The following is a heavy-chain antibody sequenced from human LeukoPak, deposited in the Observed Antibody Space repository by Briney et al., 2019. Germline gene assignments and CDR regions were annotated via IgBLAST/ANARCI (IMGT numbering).Heavy chain of an antibody. CDR1: GGSISSYN. CDR3: ARDKKQLSAFDI. CDR2: FDTSGST. J-gene: IGHJ3*02. Sequence: PSETLSLTCTVSGGSISSYNWNWIRQPAGRGLEWIGRFDTSGSTTYNPSLKSRITMSVDTSKNHFSLKLTSATAADTAVYYCARDKKQLSAFDIWGQGTMVTVSS. D-gene: IGHD6-13*01. V-gene: IGHV4-4*07.